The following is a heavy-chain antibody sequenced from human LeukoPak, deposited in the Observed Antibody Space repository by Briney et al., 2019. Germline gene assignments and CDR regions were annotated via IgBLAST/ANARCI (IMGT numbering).Heavy chain of an antibody. J-gene: IGHJ3*02. CDR3: AKDTKRYCSSTSCSTDAFDI. D-gene: IGHD2-2*02. CDR1: GFTFSNYG. V-gene: IGHV3-30*02. Sequence: GGSLRLSCAASGFTFSNYGMHWVRQAPGKGLEWVAFVRYDGSNKYYADSVKGRFTISRDNSKSTLYLQMNSLRAEDTAVYYCAKDTKRYCSSTSCSTDAFDIWGQGTMVTVSS. CDR2: VRYDGSNK.